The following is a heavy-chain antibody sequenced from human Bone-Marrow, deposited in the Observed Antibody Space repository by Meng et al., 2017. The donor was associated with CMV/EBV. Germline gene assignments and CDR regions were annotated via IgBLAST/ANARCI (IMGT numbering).Heavy chain of an antibody. CDR2: IYYSGST. J-gene: IGHJ5*02. CDR1: GSVSSGSYY. V-gene: IGHV4-61*07. D-gene: IGHD4-17*01. CDR3: ARLWGTVTTSSGLFDP. Sequence: GSVSSGSYYWSWIRQPPGKGLEWIGYIYYSGSTYYNPSLKSRVTISVDTSKNKFSLKLSSVTAADTAVYYCARLWGTVTTSSGLFDPWGQGTLVTVSS.